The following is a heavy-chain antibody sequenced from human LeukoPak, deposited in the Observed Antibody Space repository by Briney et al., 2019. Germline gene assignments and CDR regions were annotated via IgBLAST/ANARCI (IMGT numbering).Heavy chain of an antibody. J-gene: IGHJ4*02. Sequence: ASAKVSCKASGYTFTNYDISWVRQAPGQGLEWMGWISANNGNTNYAQKFQGRVIMTTDTSTSTAYMELGSLRSDDTAVYYCAREDCSGGSCYMGDYWGQGTLVTVSS. V-gene: IGHV1-18*01. CDR2: ISANNGNT. D-gene: IGHD2-15*01. CDR3: AREDCSGGSCYMGDY. CDR1: GYTFTNYD.